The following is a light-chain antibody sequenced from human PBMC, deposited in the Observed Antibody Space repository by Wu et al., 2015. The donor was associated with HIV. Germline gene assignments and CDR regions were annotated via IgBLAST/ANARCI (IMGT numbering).Light chain of an antibody. Sequence: EILMTQSPATLSVSPGERVTLSCRASQSVTYSLAWYQHKPGQAPRLLIYGASTRATGIPARFSGSGSAADFTLTISRLEPEDFAVYYCQYYPGSPPLTFGGGTKVEIK. CDR1: QSVTYS. J-gene: IGKJ4*01. CDR3: QYYPGSPPLT. V-gene: IGKV3D-15*01. CDR2: GAS.